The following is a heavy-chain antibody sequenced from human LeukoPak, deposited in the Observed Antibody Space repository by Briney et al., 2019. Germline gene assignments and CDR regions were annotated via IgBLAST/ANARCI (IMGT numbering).Heavy chain of an antibody. V-gene: IGHV4-4*02. J-gene: IGHJ6*03. D-gene: IGHD1-26*01. Sequence: SGTLSLTFAVSGDSISSSNWWSWVRQPPGKGLEWIGSIYRSGSTYYNPSLKSRVTISVDTSKNQFSLKLSSVTAADTAVYYCARDPGGSNRYYYYYYMDVWGKGTTVTVSS. CDR3: ARDPGGSNRYYYYYYMDV. CDR1: GDSISSSNW. CDR2: IYRSGST.